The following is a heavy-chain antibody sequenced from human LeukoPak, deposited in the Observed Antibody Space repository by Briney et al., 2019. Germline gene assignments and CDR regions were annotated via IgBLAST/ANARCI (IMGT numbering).Heavy chain of an antibody. CDR3: ARGYCSGGSCYHIDY. CDR1: GYTFTSYG. Sequence: ASVKVSCKASGYTFTSYGISWVRQAPGQGLEWMGWISAYNGNTNYAQKLQGRVTMTRDMSTSTVYMELSSLRSEDTAVYYCARGYCSGGSCYHIDYWGQGTLVTVSS. CDR2: ISAYNGNT. J-gene: IGHJ4*02. V-gene: IGHV1-18*01. D-gene: IGHD2-15*01.